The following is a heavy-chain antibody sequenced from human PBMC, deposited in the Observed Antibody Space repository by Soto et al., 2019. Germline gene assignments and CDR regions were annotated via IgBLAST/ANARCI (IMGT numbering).Heavy chain of an antibody. Sequence: QVQLQESGPGLVNPLGTLSLTCAVSGGSISSGNWWSWVRQPPGRGLEWIGEIHSSGNTDYNPSLESRVTISVDMSKNQYSLKLSSVTAADTAVYYCARTGPYSSDTNWGQGTLVTVSS. CDR1: GGSISSGNW. CDR2: IHSSGNT. D-gene: IGHD3-22*01. J-gene: IGHJ1*01. V-gene: IGHV4-4*02. CDR3: ARTGPYSSDTN.